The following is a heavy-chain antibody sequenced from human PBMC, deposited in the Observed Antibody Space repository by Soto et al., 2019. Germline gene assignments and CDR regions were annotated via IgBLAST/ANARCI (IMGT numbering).Heavy chain of an antibody. V-gene: IGHV5-51*01. CDR1: GYSFTSYW. D-gene: IGHD2-2*01. J-gene: IGHJ4*02. CDR3: ARLTPHIVVVPATLDY. CDR2: IYPGDSDT. Sequence: GESLKISCKGSGYSFTSYWIGWVRQMPGKGLEWMGIIYPGDSDTRYSPSFQGQVTISADKSISTAYLQWSSLKASDTAMYYCARLTPHIVVVPATLDYWGQGTLVTVSS.